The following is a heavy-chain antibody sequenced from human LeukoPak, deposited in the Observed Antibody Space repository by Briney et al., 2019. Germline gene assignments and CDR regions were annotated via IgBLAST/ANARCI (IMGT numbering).Heavy chain of an antibody. CDR1: GFTFSGFW. J-gene: IGHJ6*02. Sequence: GGSLRLSCAASGFTFSGFWMTWVRQAPGKGLEWVANINEDGSEKYYGDSVKGRCTISRDNAKKSLSLQMNSLRAEDMGVYYCARGRGIGAWGQGTTVTVSS. V-gene: IGHV3-7*01. CDR2: INEDGSEK. CDR3: ARGRGIGA.